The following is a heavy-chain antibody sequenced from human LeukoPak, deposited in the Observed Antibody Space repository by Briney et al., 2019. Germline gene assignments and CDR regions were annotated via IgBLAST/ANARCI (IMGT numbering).Heavy chain of an antibody. V-gene: IGHV4-59*01. D-gene: IGHD5-18*01. CDR3: AGTKTGYSYGYRSDY. CDR1: GGSISSYY. J-gene: IGHJ4*02. Sequence: SETLSLTCTVSGGSISSYYWSWIRQPPGKGLEWIGHIYYSGSTNYNPSLKSRVTISVDTSKNQFSLKLSSVTAADTAVYYCAGTKTGYSYGYRSDYWGQGTLVTVSS. CDR2: IYYSGST.